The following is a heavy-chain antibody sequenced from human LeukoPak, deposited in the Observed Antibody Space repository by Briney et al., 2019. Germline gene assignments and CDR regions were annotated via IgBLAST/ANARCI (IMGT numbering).Heavy chain of an antibody. Sequence: SETLSLTCAVYGGSFSGYYWSWIRQPPGKGLEWIGEINHSGSTNHNPSLKSRVTISVDTSKNQFSLKLSSVTAADTAVYYCARVVVNEWLVLNLVGAFGIWGQGTMVTVSS. V-gene: IGHV4-34*01. J-gene: IGHJ3*02. CDR2: INHSGST. D-gene: IGHD6-19*01. CDR1: GGSFSGYY. CDR3: ARVVVNEWLVLNLVGAFGI.